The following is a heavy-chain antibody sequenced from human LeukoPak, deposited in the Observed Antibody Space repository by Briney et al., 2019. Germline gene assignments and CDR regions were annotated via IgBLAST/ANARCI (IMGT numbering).Heavy chain of an antibody. CDR3: ARSVVATCHY. CDR1: GFTFSNYA. D-gene: IGHD4-23*01. J-gene: IGHJ4*02. V-gene: IGHV3-23*01. CDR2: INPDGGGS. Sequence: GGSLRLSCQASGFTFSNYAMSWVRQAPGKGLEWVSSINPDGGGSFFSDSVKGRFTISRDDCRSVVYLQMNSLSAEDTAVYYCARSVVATCHYWGLGILVSVSS.